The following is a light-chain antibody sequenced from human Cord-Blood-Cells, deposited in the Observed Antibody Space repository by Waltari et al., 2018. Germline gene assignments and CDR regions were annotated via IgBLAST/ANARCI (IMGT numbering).Light chain of an antibody. V-gene: IGLV2-8*01. J-gene: IGLJ1*01. CDR3: SSYAGSNNFV. CDR2: EVS. CDR1: SRDVGGYNY. Sequence: QSALTQPPSASGSPGQSVTISCTGTSRDVGGYNYVSWYQQHPGKAPKLMIYEVSKRPSGVPDRFSGSKSGNRASLTVSGLQAEDEADYYCSSYAGSNNFVFGTGTKVTVL.